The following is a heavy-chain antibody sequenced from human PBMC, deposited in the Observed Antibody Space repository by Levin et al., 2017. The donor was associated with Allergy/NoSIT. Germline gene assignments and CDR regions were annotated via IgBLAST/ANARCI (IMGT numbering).Heavy chain of an antibody. CDR2: IYYSGST. V-gene: IGHV4-39*01. J-gene: IGHJ4*02. CDR3: ARQRYFDWSPVDY. Sequence: SETLSLTCTVSGGSISSSSYYWGWIRQPPGKGLEWIGSIYYSGSTYYNPSLKSRVTISVDTSKNQFSLKLSSVTAADTAVYYCARQRYFDWSPVDYWGQGTLVTVSS. D-gene: IGHD3-9*01. CDR1: GGSISSSSYY.